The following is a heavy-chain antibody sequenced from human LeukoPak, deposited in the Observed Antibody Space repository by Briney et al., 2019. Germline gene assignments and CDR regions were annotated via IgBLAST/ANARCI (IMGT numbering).Heavy chain of an antibody. CDR3: ARRFMIGQHDY. CDR2: INHSGST. Sequence: SETLSLTCAVYGGSFSGYYWSWIRQPPGKGLEWIGEINHSGSTNYNPSLKSRVSISLDTSKNQLSLKLSSVTAADTAVYYCARRFMIGQHDYWGQGTLVTVSS. J-gene: IGHJ4*02. CDR1: GGSFSGYY. V-gene: IGHV4-34*01. D-gene: IGHD3-10*02.